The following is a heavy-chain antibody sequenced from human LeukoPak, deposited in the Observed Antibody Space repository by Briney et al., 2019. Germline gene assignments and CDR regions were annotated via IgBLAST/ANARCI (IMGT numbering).Heavy chain of an antibody. Sequence: GGSLRLSCAASGFTFSSYSMNWVRQAPGKGLEWVASISGTSDYIYYADSVKGRFTISRDNGQNSLYLQMNSLRAEDTAVYYCAKDGGGWYGYFDYWGQGTLVTVSS. CDR3: AKDGGGWYGYFDY. CDR2: ISGTSDYI. CDR1: GFTFSSYS. D-gene: IGHD6-19*01. J-gene: IGHJ4*02. V-gene: IGHV3-21*04.